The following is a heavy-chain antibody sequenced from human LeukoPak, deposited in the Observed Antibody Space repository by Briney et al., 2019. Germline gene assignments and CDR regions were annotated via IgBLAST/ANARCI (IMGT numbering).Heavy chain of an antibody. J-gene: IGHJ4*02. D-gene: IGHD3-16*01. Sequence: SSETLSLTCAVYGGSFSGYFWTWIRQPPGKGLEWIGEINHSGSTNYNPSLKSRVTISVDTSKNQFSLKLSSVTAADTAVYYCARCRLPEGGYYFDYWGQGTLVTVSS. V-gene: IGHV4-34*01. CDR2: INHSGST. CDR1: GGSFSGYF. CDR3: ARCRLPEGGYYFDY.